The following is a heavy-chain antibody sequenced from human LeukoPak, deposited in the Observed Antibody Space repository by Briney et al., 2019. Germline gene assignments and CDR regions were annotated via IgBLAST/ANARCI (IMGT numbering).Heavy chain of an antibody. CDR3: AREVVVVPAAMRSRFDP. V-gene: IGHV4-39*07. Sequence: PSETLSLTCTVSGASISSSSYSWGWIRQPPGKGLEWIASIYYSGSTYYNPSLKSRFTISVDTSKNQFSLKLSSVTAADTAVYYCAREVVVVPAAMRSRFDPWGQGTLVTVSS. D-gene: IGHD2-2*01. J-gene: IGHJ5*02. CDR2: IYYSGST. CDR1: GASISSSSYS.